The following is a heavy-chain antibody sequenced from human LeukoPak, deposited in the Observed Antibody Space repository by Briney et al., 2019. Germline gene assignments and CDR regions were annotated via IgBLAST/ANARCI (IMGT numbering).Heavy chain of an antibody. V-gene: IGHV4-39*01. Sequence: PSETLSLTCSVSGGSISSTNHDWAWIRQPPGQGLEWIGSVCYSGTTYYNLSLKSRVTLSVDTSKNQFSLKLSSVTAADTAVYYCARSLGASSWVGNWFDPWGQGTPVTVSP. CDR3: ARSLGASSWVGNWFDP. CDR2: VCYSGTT. CDR1: GGSISSTNHD. J-gene: IGHJ5*02. D-gene: IGHD6-13*01.